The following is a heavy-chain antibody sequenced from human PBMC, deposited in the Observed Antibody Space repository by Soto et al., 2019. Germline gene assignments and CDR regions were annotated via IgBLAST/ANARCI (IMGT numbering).Heavy chain of an antibody. J-gene: IGHJ4*02. V-gene: IGHV3-74*01. CDR3: ARVDSVQRRNALGY. D-gene: IGHD1-1*01. CDR2: INSDGSST. Sequence: EVQLVESGGGLVQPGGSLRLSCAASGITFSSYWMHWVRQAPGKGLVWVSRINSDGSSTYYADSVKGRFTISRDNAKNTLYLQMNSLRAEDTAVYYCARVDSVQRRNALGYLGQGTLVTVSS. CDR1: GITFSSYW.